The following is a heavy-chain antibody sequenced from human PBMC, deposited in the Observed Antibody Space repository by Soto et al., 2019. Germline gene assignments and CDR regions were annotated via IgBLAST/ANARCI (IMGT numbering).Heavy chain of an antibody. Sequence: PSETLSLTCTVSGGSISPYYWSWIRQSPGKGLEWIGYIYYSGSTNYNPSLKRRVTISVDTSKNQCTLQLSSVTAADTAVYYCARASYYSDSFGYFLDYWGQGTLVTVSS. CDR1: GGSISPYY. CDR2: IYYSGST. V-gene: IGHV4-59*01. D-gene: IGHD3-22*01. J-gene: IGHJ4*02. CDR3: ARASYYSDSFGYFLDY.